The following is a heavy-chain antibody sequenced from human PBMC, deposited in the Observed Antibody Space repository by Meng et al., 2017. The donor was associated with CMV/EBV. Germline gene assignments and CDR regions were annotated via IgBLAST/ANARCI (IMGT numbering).Heavy chain of an antibody. V-gene: IGHV4-34*01. CDR1: GGSFSGYY. CDR2: INHSGST. Sequence: GSLRLSCAVYGGSFSGYYWSWIRQPPGKGLEWIGEINHSGSTNYNPSLKSRVTISVDTSKNQFSLKLSSVTAADTAVYYCARRLAAAEGTSFSYYGMDVWGQGTTVTVSS. CDR3: ARRLAAAEGTSFSYYGMDV. D-gene: IGHD6-13*01. J-gene: IGHJ6*02.